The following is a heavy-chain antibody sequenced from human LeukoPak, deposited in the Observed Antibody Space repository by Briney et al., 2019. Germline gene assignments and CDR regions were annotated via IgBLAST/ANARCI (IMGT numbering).Heavy chain of an antibody. CDR3: ARSSPHGSSTSCYNEAFDT. J-gene: IGHJ3*02. CDR1: GFTFSDYS. CDR2: ISSSSSYI. Sequence: PGGSLRLSCAASGFTFSDYSMNWVRQAAGKGLEWVSSISSSSSYIYYGDSVKGRFTISRDNANNSLYLQMNRLRAEDTAVYYCARSSPHGSSTSCYNEAFDTWGQGTMVTVPS. D-gene: IGHD2-2*02. V-gene: IGHV3-21*01.